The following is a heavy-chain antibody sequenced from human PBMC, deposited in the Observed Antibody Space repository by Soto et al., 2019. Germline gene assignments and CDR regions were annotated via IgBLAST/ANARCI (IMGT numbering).Heavy chain of an antibody. J-gene: IGHJ6*02. CDR2: INHSGST. V-gene: IGHV4-34*01. CDR3: ARQTVDGYCSGGSCYGHYYGMDV. CDR1: GGSFSGYY. D-gene: IGHD2-15*01. Sequence: SETLSLTCAVYGGSFSGYYWSWIRQPPGKGLEWIGEINHSGSTNYNPSLKSRVTISVDTSKNQFSLKLSSVTAADTAVYYCARQTVDGYCSGGSCYGHYYGMDVWGQGTTVTVSS.